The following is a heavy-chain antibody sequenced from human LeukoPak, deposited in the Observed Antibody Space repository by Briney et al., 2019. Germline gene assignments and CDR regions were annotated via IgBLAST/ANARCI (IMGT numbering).Heavy chain of an antibody. D-gene: IGHD3-10*01. J-gene: IGHJ3*02. CDR2: IIPIFGTA. CDR1: GGTFSSHA. V-gene: IGHV1-69*06. Sequence: SVRVSCKASGGTFSSHAISWVRQAPGQGLEWMGGIIPIFGTANYAQKFQGRVTITADKSTSTAYMELRSLRSDDTAVYYCARVNGSGSAFDIWGQGTMVTVSS. CDR3: ARVNGSGSAFDI.